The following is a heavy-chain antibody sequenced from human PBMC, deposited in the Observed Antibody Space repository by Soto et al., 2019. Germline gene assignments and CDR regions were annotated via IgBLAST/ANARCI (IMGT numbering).Heavy chain of an antibody. Sequence: GGSLRLSCAASGFTFSSYSMNWVRQAPGKGLEWVSYISSSSTIYYADSVKGRFTISRDNAKNSLYLQMNSLRDEDTAVYYCARETTLEASNWFDPWGQGTLVTVSS. CDR3: ARETTLEASNWFDP. V-gene: IGHV3-48*02. CDR1: GFTFSSYS. CDR2: ISSSSTI. J-gene: IGHJ5*02.